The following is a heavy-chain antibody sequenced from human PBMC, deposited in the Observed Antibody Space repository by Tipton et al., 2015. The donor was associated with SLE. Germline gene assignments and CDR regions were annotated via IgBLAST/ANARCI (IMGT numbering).Heavy chain of an antibody. J-gene: IGHJ5*02. D-gene: IGHD5-12*01. CDR1: GGSISSGGYY. CDR3: ARVPGATALFDP. CDR2: IYYSGGT. Sequence: TLSLTCTVSGGSISSGGYYWSWIRQHPGKGLEWIGYIYYSGGTYYNPSLKSRVTISVDTSKNQFSLKLSSVTAADTAVYYCARVPGATALFDPWGQGTLVTVSS. V-gene: IGHV4-31*03.